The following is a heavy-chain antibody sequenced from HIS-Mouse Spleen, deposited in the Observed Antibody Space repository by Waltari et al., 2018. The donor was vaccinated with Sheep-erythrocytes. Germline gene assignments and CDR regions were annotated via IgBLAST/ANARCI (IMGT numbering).Heavy chain of an antibody. D-gene: IGHD4-17*01. CDR1: GYTLTSYG. CDR2: IHAYNGNT. V-gene: IGHV1-18*01. J-gene: IGHJ3*02. CDR3: ARFYGDFTRAFDI. Sequence: QVQLVQSGAEVKKPGASVKVSCKASGYTLTSYGISWVRQAPGQGLEWMGWIHAYNGNTSSSQNPHGRVTMTTGTATSTVYMGLRSPRSDDTAVYYCARFYGDFTRAFDIWGQGPMVTVSS.